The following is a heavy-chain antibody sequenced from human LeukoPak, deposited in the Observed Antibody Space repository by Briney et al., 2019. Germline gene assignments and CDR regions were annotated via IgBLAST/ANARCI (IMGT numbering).Heavy chain of an antibody. CDR3: ARAFYYGSGIFDY. CDR2: IYHSGST. CDR1: GYSISSGYF. V-gene: IGHV4-38-2*02. D-gene: IGHD3-10*01. J-gene: IGHJ4*02. Sequence: TSETLSLTCTVSGYSISSGYFWGWIRQPPGKGLEWIGNIYHSGSTYYNPSLKSRVTISVDTSKNQFSLKLTSVTAADTAVYHCARAFYYGSGIFDYWGQGALVTVSS.